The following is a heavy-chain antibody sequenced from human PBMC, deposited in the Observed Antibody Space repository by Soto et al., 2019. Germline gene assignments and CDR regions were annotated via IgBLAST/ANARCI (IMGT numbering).Heavy chain of an antibody. CDR3: ARDGINDFWRGTYYYGMDV. J-gene: IGHJ6*02. CDR1: GYTFTSYY. V-gene: IGHV1-46*01. D-gene: IGHD3-3*01. CDR2: INPSGGST. Sequence: ASVKVSCKASGYTFTSYYMHWVRQAPGQGLEWMGIINPSGGSTSYAQKFQGRVTMTRDTSTSTVYMELSSLRSEDTAVYYCARDGINDFWRGTYYYGMDVWGQGTTVTVSS.